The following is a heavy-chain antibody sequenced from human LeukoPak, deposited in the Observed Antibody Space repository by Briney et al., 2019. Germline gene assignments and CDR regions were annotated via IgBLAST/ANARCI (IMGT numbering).Heavy chain of an antibody. D-gene: IGHD4-17*01. CDR1: GFTFSSYG. J-gene: IGHJ5*02. Sequence: GGTLRLSCAASGFTFSSYGMSWVRQAPGKGLEWVSAISGSGGSTYYADSVKGRFTISRDNSKNTLYLQMNSLRAEDTAVYYCAKVAYGDYFNWFDPWGQGTLVTVSS. V-gene: IGHV3-23*01. CDR3: AKVAYGDYFNWFDP. CDR2: ISGSGGST.